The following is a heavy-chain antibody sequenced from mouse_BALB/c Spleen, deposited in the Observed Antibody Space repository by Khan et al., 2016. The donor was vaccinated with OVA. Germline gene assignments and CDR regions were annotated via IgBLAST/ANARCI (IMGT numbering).Heavy chain of an antibody. CDR2: IWSDGST. CDR3: ARQPYYHYNIMDY. CDR1: GFSLTAYG. V-gene: IGHV2-6-1*01. Sequence: QMQLEESGPGLVAPSQSLSITCTVSGFSLTAYGINWVRQPPGKGLEWLVVIWSDGSTTYNSALKSRLTISKDNSKSQVFLKMNSLQTDDTAMYFCARQPYYHYNIMDYWGQGTSVTVSS. J-gene: IGHJ4*01. D-gene: IGHD2-10*01.